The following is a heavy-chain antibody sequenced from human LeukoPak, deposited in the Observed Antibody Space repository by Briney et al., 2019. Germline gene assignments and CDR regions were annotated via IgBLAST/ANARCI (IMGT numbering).Heavy chain of an antibody. V-gene: IGHV3-74*01. CDR3: GRVFDGGNSAGY. D-gene: IGHD4-23*01. Sequence: GGSLRLSCAASGFTFSTYSMHWVRQAPGKGLVWVSRVNSDGTTTVYADSVKGRFTVSRDNAKNTLYLLMNSLRAEDTAVYYCGRVFDGGNSAGYWGQGTPVTVST. J-gene: IGHJ1*01. CDR2: VNSDGTTT. CDR1: GFTFSTYS.